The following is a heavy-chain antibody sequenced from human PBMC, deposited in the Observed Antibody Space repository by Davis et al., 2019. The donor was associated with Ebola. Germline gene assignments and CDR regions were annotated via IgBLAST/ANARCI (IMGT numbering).Heavy chain of an antibody. J-gene: IGHJ4*02. V-gene: IGHV1-69*13. CDR2: IIPIFGTA. Sequence: SVKVSCKASGGTFSSYAISWVRQAPGQGLEWMGGIIPIFGTANYAQKFQGRVTITADESTSTAYMELSSLRSEDTAVYYCARGYSGYSSGWFRYFDYWGQGTLVTVSS. D-gene: IGHD6-19*01. CDR1: GGTFSSYA. CDR3: ARGYSGYSSGWFRYFDY.